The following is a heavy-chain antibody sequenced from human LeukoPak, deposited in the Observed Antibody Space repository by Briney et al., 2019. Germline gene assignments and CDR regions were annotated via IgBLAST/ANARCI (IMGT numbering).Heavy chain of an antibody. CDR3: ARGDYDSVWGSYRYEPEYLEY. D-gene: IGHD3-16*02. J-gene: IGHJ4*02. Sequence: ASVKVSCKASGYTFTSYAINWVRQAPGQGLEWMGWINTNTGNPTYAQGFTGRFVFSLDTSVNTAFLQISSLKAEDTAVYYCARGDYDSVWGSYRYEPEYLEYWGQGTLVTVSS. CDR2: INTNTGNP. V-gene: IGHV7-4-1*02. CDR1: GYTFTSYA.